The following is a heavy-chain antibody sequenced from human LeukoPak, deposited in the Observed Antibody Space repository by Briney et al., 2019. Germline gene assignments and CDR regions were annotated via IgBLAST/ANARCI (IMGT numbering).Heavy chain of an antibody. J-gene: IGHJ2*01. CDR2: FSGNSVTI. CDR1: GFTFGDYA. CDR3: ARGAVGVTTITGCFDL. Sequence: SLSLSCAASGFTFGDYAMHWVGQAPGEGREWVSGFSGNSVTIGYAYSVKGRFTFSRDNAKTTLYLQVNSLRAEDTALSYCARGAVGVTTITGCFDLWGRGTLLTVSS. D-gene: IGHD5-12*01. V-gene: IGHV3-9*01.